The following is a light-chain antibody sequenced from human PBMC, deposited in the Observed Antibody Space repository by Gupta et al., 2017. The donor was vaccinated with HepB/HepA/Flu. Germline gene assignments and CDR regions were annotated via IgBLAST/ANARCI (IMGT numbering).Light chain of an antibody. CDR3: MQALQTPWT. Sequence: DIVTTEWQRSVPVTPGEQASISSSSSHSLLHSNGYNYLDWYLQKPGQSPQLLIYLGSNRASGVPDRFSGSGSGTDFTLKISRVEAEDVGVYYCMQALQTPWTFGQGTKVEIK. CDR1: HSLLHSNGYNY. J-gene: IGKJ1*01. V-gene: IGKV2-28*01. CDR2: LGS.